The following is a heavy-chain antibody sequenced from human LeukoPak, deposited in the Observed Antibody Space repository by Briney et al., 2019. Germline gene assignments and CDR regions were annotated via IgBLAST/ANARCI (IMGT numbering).Heavy chain of an antibody. CDR2: IYPGDSDT. CDR1: GYSFTSYW. CDR3: TRAKDERGHYPGDAFDI. Sequence: GESLKISCKGSGYSFTSYWIGWVRQMPGKGLEWMGIIYPGDSDTKYSPSFQGQVTISADKSISTAYLQWRSLKASDTAMYYCTRAKDERGHYPGDAFDIWGQGTMVIVSS. V-gene: IGHV5-51*01. D-gene: IGHD4-17*01. J-gene: IGHJ3*02.